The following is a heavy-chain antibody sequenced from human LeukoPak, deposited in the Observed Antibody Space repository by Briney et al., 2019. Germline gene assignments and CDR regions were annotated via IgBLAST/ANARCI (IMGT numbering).Heavy chain of an antibody. CDR3: ARALVRGPTAFDP. Sequence: SETLSLTCAVYGGSFSGYYWSWIRQPPGKGLEWIGRVSHTGSTDYNPSLRSRVIVSVDTSKDQFSLKLSSVTAADTAVYYCARALVRGPTAFDPWGQGTLVTVSS. D-gene: IGHD3-10*01. CDR2: VSHTGST. CDR1: GGSFSGYY. V-gene: IGHV4-34*01. J-gene: IGHJ5*02.